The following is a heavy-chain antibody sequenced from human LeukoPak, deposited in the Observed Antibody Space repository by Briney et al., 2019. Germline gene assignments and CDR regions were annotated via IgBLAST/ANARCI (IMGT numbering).Heavy chain of an antibody. Sequence: SESLSLTRTDPYASLTSHYSSSIRHPPRKRPEWIACLFYSGYTEINPSLKSRVTISVDPSRSQFSLKLRSVTAADTAVYYCARVPTYISASRSLDVWGEGTTVTVSS. CDR1: YASLTSHY. CDR2: LFYSGYT. D-gene: IGHD2-15*01. CDR3: ARVPTYISASRSLDV. J-gene: IGHJ6*04. V-gene: IGHV4-59*11.